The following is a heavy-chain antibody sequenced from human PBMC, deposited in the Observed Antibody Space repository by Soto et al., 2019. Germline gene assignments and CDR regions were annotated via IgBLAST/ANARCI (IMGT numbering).Heavy chain of an antibody. CDR3: AREMGVDNAYYYGMDV. D-gene: IGHD2-15*01. CDR2: IIPILGIA. CDR1: GGTFSSYT. V-gene: IGHV1-69*08. J-gene: IGHJ6*02. Sequence: QVQLVQSGAEVKKPGSSVKVSCKASGGTFSSYTISWVRQAPGQGLEWMGRIIPILGIANYAQKFQGRVTITXXKXTXXAYMELSSLRSEDTAVYYCAREMGVDNAYYYGMDVWGQGTTVTVSS.